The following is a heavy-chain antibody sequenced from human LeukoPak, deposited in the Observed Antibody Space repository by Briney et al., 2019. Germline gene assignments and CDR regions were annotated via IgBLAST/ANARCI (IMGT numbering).Heavy chain of an antibody. V-gene: IGHV3-30*04. D-gene: IGHD4-17*01. CDR3: ARPTTVTTVFDP. CDR1: GFTFSSYA. J-gene: IGHJ5*02. Sequence: GGSLRLSCAASGFTFSSYAMHWVRQAPGKGLEWVAVISYDGSNKYYADSVKGRFTISRDNSKNTLYQQMNSLRAEDTAVYYCARPTTVTTVFDPWGQGTLVTVSS. CDR2: ISYDGSNK.